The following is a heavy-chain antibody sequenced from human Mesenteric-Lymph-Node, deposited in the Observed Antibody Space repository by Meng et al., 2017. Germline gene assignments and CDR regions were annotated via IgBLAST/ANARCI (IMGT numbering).Heavy chain of an antibody. CDR3: ARDRWGYCSGGSCYPIFDY. CDR1: GFTFSIYE. Sequence: GGSLRLSCVASGFTFSIYEMDWVRQAPGKGLEWVSYINPSSEVIAYADSVKGRFTISRDNSKNTLYLQMNSLRAEDTAVYYCARDRWGYCSGGSCYPIFDYWGQGTLVTVSS. CDR2: INPSSEVI. D-gene: IGHD2-15*01. V-gene: IGHV3-21*05. J-gene: IGHJ4*02.